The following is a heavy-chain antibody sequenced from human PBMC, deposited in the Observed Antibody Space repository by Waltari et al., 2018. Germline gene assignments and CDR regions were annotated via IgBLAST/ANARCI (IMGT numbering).Heavy chain of an antibody. J-gene: IGHJ3*02. Sequence: EVPLVPSGAEVKKPGEPLKISCKGSGFSFTSYWIGWVRQMPGKGLAWMGGICPGDSGSSYSRSFQGQVTISADRAISTAYLQWSSLKASDTAMYYCATEVGAPTRWRAVDIWGQGTMVTVSS. V-gene: IGHV5-51*03. D-gene: IGHD1-26*01. CDR2: ICPGDSGS. CDR1: GFSFTSYW. CDR3: ATEVGAPTRWRAVDI.